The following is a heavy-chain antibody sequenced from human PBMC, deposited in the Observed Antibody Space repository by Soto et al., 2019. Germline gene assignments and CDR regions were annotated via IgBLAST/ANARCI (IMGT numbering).Heavy chain of an antibody. CDR3: GAGLPDGYPYYYGMDV. J-gene: IGHJ6*02. Sequence: GASVKVSCKASGGTFSSYTISWVRQAPGQGLEWMGRIIPILGIANYAQKFQGRVTITADKSTSTAYMELSSLRSEDTAVYYCGAGLPDGYPYYYGMDVWGQGTTVTVSS. CDR1: GGTFSSYT. V-gene: IGHV1-69*02. CDR2: IIPILGIA. D-gene: IGHD5-12*01.